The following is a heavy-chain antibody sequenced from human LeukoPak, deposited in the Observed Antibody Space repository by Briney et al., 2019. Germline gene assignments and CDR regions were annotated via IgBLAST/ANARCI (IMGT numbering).Heavy chain of an antibody. CDR1: GGTFSNYA. Sequence: GASVKVSCEASGGTFSNYAINWVRQAPGQGLEWMGGIIPIFNIVKYAQKFQGRVTITADESTSTAYMELSSLRSEDTAVYYCARETITQGSRMDGPPVWIAVAGSNWFDPWGQGTLVTVSS. J-gene: IGHJ5*02. V-gene: IGHV1-69*01. CDR2: IIPIFNIV. D-gene: IGHD6-19*01. CDR3: ARETITQGSRMDGPPVWIAVAGSNWFDP.